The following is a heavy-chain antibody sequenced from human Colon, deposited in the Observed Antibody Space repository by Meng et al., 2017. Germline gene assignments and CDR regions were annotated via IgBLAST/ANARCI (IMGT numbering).Heavy chain of an antibody. J-gene: IGHJ4*02. CDR3: ARGQGGYTSN. CDR2: INHSGST. CDR1: GGSFSGYY. D-gene: IGHD5-12*01. Sequence: QVQLQQWGAGLLKPSETLSLTCAVYGGSFSGYYWSWIRQPPGKGLEWIGEINHSGSTNYNPSLKSRVTISVDTSKNQFSLKLSSVTAADTAVYYCARGQGGYTSNWGQGTLVTVSS. V-gene: IGHV4-34*01.